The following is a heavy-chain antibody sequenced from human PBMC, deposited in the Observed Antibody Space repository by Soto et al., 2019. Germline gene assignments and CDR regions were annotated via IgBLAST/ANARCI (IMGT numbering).Heavy chain of an antibody. J-gene: IGHJ6*02. Sequence: ASVKVSCKASGYTFTGYYMHWVRQAPGLGLDWMGWTFPNSGRTQKAQITQVRVARTSDTTISTAYMELSRLRYNDTVVYFCTRDSMQKSLAYYYYGMDVWGQGTTVTVS. CDR3: TRDSMQKSLAYYYYGMDV. D-gene: IGHD2-8*01. V-gene: IGHV1-2*01. CDR2: TFPNSGRT. CDR1: GYTFTGYY.